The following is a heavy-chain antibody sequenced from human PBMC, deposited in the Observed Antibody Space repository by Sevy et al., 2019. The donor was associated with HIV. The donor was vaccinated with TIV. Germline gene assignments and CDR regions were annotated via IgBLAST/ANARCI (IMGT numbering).Heavy chain of an antibody. CDR3: ASGEGLDSVLGQDGYNSNGY. D-gene: IGHD1-1*01. J-gene: IGHJ4*02. V-gene: IGHV3-30-3*01. CDR2: ISYDGSNK. Sequence: GGSLRLSCAASGFTFSSYAVHWVRQAPGKGLEWVAVISYDGSNKYYADSVKGRFTISRDNSKNTLYLQMNSLRAEDTAVYYCASGEGLDSVLGQDGYNSNGYWGQGTLVTVSS. CDR1: GFTFSSYA.